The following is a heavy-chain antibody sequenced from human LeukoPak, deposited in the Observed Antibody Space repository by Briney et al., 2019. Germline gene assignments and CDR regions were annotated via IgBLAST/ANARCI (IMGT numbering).Heavy chain of an antibody. D-gene: IGHD3-16*01. CDR3: ARVMNTFGGVAYTPTYYFDY. CDR1: GGSISSYY. CDR2: IYYSGST. V-gene: IGHV4-59*01. J-gene: IGHJ4*02. Sequence: PSETLSLTCTVAGGSISSYYWSWIRQPPGKGLEWIGYIYYSGSTNYNPSLKSRVTISVDTSKNQFSLKLSSVTAADTAVYYCARVMNTFGGVAYTPTYYFDYWGQGTLVTVSS.